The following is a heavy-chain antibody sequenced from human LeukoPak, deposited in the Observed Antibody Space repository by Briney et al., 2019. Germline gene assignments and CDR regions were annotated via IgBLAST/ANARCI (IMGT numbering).Heavy chain of an antibody. Sequence: GASVKVSCKASGYTFTGYYMHWVRQAPGQGLEWMGIINPSGGSTSYAQKFQGRVTMTRDMSTSTVYMELSSLRSEDTAVYYCARASDGVVPGYSYGWKVGYYYYMDVWGKGTTVTVSS. V-gene: IGHV1-46*01. CDR1: GYTFTGYY. CDR2: INPSGGST. CDR3: ARASDGVVPGYSYGWKVGYYYYMDV. D-gene: IGHD5-18*01. J-gene: IGHJ6*03.